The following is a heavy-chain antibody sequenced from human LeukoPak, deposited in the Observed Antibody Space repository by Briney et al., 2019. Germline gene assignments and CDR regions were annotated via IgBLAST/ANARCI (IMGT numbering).Heavy chain of an antibody. CDR3: ARSGHSNGWYSFDY. CDR1: GFTFNNYN. CDR2: ISSSSSYI. J-gene: IGHJ4*02. V-gene: IGHV3-21*01. D-gene: IGHD6-19*01. Sequence: GGSLRLSCAASGFTFNNYNMNWVRQAPGKGLEWVSSISSSSSYIYYADSVKGRFTISRDNAKKSLDLQMNSLRAEDTAVYYCARSGHSNGWYSFDYWGLGALVTVSS.